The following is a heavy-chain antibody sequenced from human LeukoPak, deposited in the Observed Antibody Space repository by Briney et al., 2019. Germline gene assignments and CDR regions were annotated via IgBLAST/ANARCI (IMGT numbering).Heavy chain of an antibody. V-gene: IGHV3-48*03. CDR3: ARETPPVGGSHDDYDY. J-gene: IGHJ4*02. CDR2: ISSSGSTI. CDR1: GFTFSSYE. Sequence: GGSLRLSCAASGFTFSSYEMNWVRQAPGKGLEWVSYISSSGSTIYYADYVKGRFTISRDNAKNSLYLQMNSLRAEDTAVYYCARETPPVGGSHDDYDYWGQGTLVTVSS. D-gene: IGHD1-26*01.